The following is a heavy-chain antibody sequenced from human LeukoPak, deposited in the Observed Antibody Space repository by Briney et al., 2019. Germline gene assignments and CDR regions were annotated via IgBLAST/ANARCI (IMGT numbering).Heavy chain of an antibody. CDR3: ARDRGVVSYYYMDV. V-gene: IGHV3-23*01. CDR2: ISGSGGST. D-gene: IGHD2-2*01. Sequence: GGSLRLSCAASGFTFSSYAMSWARQAPGKGLEWVSAISGSGGSTYYADSVKGRFTISRDNSKNTLYLQMNSLRAEDTAVYYCARDRGVVSYYYMDVWGKGTTVTVSS. CDR1: GFTFSSYA. J-gene: IGHJ6*03.